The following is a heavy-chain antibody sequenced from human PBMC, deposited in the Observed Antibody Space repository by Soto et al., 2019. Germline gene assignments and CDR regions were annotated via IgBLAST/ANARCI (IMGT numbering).Heavy chain of an antibody. D-gene: IGHD5-18*01. Sequence: LRLSCAASGFTFSNAWMSWVRQAPGKGLEWVGRIKSKTDGGTTDYAAPVKGRFTISRNDSKNTLYLQMNSLKTEDTAVYYCTAGYSYGPDSLYYYYYGMDVWGQGTTVTVSS. CDR2: IKSKTDGGTT. CDR3: TAGYSYGPDSLYYYYYGMDV. V-gene: IGHV3-15*01. J-gene: IGHJ6*02. CDR1: GFTFSNAW.